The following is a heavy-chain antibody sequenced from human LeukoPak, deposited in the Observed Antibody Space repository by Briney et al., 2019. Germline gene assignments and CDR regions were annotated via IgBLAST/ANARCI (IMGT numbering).Heavy chain of an antibody. J-gene: IGHJ4*02. V-gene: IGHV3-23*01. CDR2: ISGSGGST. Sequence: GGSLRLSCATSGFTFNNNAMSWVRQAPGKGLEWVSVISGSGGSTYYADSVKGRFTISRDNSKNTLYLRMNSLRAEDTAVYYCAKGRSYGSGSYLPFDYWGQGTLVTVSS. CDR3: AKGRSYGSGSYLPFDY. D-gene: IGHD3-10*01. CDR1: GFTFNNNA.